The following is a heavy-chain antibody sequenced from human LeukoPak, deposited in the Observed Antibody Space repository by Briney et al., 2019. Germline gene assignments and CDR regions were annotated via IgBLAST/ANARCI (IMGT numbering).Heavy chain of an antibody. Sequence: PSETLSLTCAVYGGSFSGYYWSWIRQPPGKGLEWIGEIKHSGSTNYNPSLKSRVTISVDTSKNQFSLKLSSVTAADTAVYYCARDKTVTDHGDYYYYMHVWGKGTTVTVSS. CDR3: ARDKTVTDHGDYYYYMHV. J-gene: IGHJ6*03. CDR2: IKHSGST. CDR1: GGSFSGYY. D-gene: IGHD4-11*01. V-gene: IGHV4-34*01.